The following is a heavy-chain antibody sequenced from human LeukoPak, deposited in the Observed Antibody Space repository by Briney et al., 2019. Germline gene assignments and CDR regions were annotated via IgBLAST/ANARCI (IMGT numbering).Heavy chain of an antibody. J-gene: IGHJ4*02. CDR3: ARDPKTVYYYDSSGYLDY. Sequence: ASVTVSCTASGYTFTGYYMHWVRQAPGQGLEWMGWINPNSGGTNYAQKLQGRVTMTTDTSTSTAYMELRSLRSDDTAVYYCARDPKTVYYYDSSGYLDYWGQGTLVTVSS. CDR1: GYTFTGYY. D-gene: IGHD3-22*01. CDR2: INPNSGGT. V-gene: IGHV1-2*02.